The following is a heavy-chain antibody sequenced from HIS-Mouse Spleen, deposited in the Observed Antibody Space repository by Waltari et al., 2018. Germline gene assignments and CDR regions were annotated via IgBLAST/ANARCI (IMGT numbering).Heavy chain of an antibody. J-gene: IGHJ2*01. Sequence: QLQLQESGPGLVKPSETLSLTCTVSGGSISSSSYYWGWIRQPPGKGLEWIGSIYYSGSSYYHPSLKSRVTISVDTSTNQFPLELSSVTAADTAVYYCAREIPYSSSWYDWYFDLWGRGTLVTVSS. CDR3: AREIPYSSSWYDWYFDL. CDR2: IYYSGSS. V-gene: IGHV4-39*07. CDR1: GGSISSSSYY. D-gene: IGHD6-13*01.